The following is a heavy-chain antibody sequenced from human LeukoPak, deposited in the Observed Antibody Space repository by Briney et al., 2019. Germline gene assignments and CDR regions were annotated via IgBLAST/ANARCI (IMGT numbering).Heavy chain of an antibody. CDR2: ISSGSSYI. J-gene: IGHJ4*02. D-gene: IGHD3/OR15-3a*01. CDR1: GFTFSSYY. Sequence: GGSLRLSCAASGFTFSSYYMNWVRQAPGKGLEWVSSISSGSSYIYYADSVKGRFTISRDNAKNSLYLQMNSLRVEDTAVYYCARGDFLESPFDSWGQGNLVTVSS. V-gene: IGHV3-21*01. CDR3: ARGDFLESPFDS.